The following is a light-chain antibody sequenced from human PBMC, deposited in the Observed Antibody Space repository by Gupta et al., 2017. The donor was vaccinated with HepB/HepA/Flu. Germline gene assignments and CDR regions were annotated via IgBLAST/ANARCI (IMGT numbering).Light chain of an antibody. Sequence: EIVLTQSPATLSLSPGDRATLSCRASHSMNSFLAWYQQRPGLAHRLLIYDASKRAADIPGMFTGSGSGTDFTLTISSLEPEDSAIYYCQQRNNWPPTFGGGTKVEIK. CDR1: HSMNSF. CDR3: QQRNNWPPT. J-gene: IGKJ4*01. V-gene: IGKV3-11*01. CDR2: DAS.